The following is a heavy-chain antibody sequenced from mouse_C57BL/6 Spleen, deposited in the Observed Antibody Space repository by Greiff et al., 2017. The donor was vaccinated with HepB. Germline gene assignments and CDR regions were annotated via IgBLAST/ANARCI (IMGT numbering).Heavy chain of an antibody. J-gene: IGHJ3*01. Sequence: VQLKESGGGLVKPGGSLKLSCAASGFTFSSYAMSWVRQTPEKRLEWVATISDGGSYTYYPDNVKGRFTISIDHAKNNLYLQMSHLKYEDTAMYYCARAGGFAYWGQGTLVTVSA. CDR2: ISDGGSYT. V-gene: IGHV5-4*01. CDR1: GFTFSSYA. CDR3: ARAGGFAY.